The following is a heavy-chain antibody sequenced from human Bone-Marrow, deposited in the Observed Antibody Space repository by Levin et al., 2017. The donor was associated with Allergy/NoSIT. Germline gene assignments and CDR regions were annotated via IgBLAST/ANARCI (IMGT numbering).Heavy chain of an antibody. CDR3: AKSDSSSPYYYYYGMDV. CDR2: ISYDGSNK. D-gene: IGHD6-6*01. CDR1: GFTFSSYG. Sequence: GESLKISCAASGFTFSSYGMHWVRQAPGKGLEWVAVISYDGSNKYYADSVKGRFTISRDNSKNTLYLQMNSLRAEDTAVYYCAKSDSSSPYYYYYGMDVWGQGTTVTVSS. V-gene: IGHV3-30*18. J-gene: IGHJ6*02.